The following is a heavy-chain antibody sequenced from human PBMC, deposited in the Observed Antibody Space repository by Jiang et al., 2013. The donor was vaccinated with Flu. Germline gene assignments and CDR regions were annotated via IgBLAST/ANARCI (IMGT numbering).Heavy chain of an antibody. CDR1: GGSISSGDYY. V-gene: IGHV4-30-4*01. CDR2: IYYSGST. J-gene: IGHJ3*01. Sequence: GSGLVKPSQTLSLTCTVSGGSISSGDYYWSWIRQPPGKGLEWIGYIYYSGSTYYNPSLKSRVTISVDTSKNQFSLKLSSVTAADTAVYYCAREWATGFNAFDFWGQGTMVTVSS. CDR3: AREWATGFNAFDF.